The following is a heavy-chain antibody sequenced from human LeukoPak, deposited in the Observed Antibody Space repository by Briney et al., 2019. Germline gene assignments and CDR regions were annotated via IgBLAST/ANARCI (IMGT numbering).Heavy chain of an antibody. D-gene: IGHD2-21*01. CDR2: IYTSGST. CDR3: ARSPSILWWAFDY. CDR1: GGSISSGSYY. V-gene: IGHV4-61*02. J-gene: IGHJ4*02. Sequence: TLSLTCTVSGGSISSGSYYWSWIRQPAGKGLEWIGRIYTSGSTNYNPSLKSRVTISVDTSKNQFSLKLSSVTAADTAVYYCARSPSILWWAFDYWGQGTLVTVSS.